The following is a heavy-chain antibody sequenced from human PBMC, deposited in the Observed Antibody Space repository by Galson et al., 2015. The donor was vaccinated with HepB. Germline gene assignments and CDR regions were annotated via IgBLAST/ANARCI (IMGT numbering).Heavy chain of an antibody. V-gene: IGHV1-69*04. CDR1: GGTFSSYA. J-gene: IGHJ4*02. D-gene: IGHD2-15*01. CDR3: AREWGLYCSGGSCYEPFDY. CDR2: IIPILGIA. Sequence: SVKVSCKASGGTFSSYAISWVRQAPGQGLEWMGRIIPILGIANYAQKFQGRVTITADKSTSTAYMELSSLRSEDTAVYYCAREWGLYCSGGSCYEPFDYWGQGTLVTVSS.